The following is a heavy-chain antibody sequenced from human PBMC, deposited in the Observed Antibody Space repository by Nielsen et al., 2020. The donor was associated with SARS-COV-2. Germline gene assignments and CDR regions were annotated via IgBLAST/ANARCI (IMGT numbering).Heavy chain of an antibody. J-gene: IGHJ4*02. CDR3: AKDRAIFMIYITRGGPDY. CDR2: ISSSSSYI. CDR1: GFTFSSYS. D-gene: IGHD3/OR15-3a*01. V-gene: IGHV3-21*01. Sequence: GESLKISCAASGFTFSSYSMNWVRQAPGKGLEWVSSISSSSSYIYYADSVKGRFTISRDNAKNSLYLQMNSLRAEDTAMYYCAKDRAIFMIYITRGGPDYWGQGTLVTVSS.